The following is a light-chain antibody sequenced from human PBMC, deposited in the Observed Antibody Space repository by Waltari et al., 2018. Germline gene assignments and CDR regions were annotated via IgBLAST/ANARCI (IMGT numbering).Light chain of an antibody. V-gene: IGLV3-27*01. Sequence: SYELTQPSSVSVSPGQTARITCSGNVLARKYARWFQQKPGQTPVLIIYKDTERPSGIPERFSGSSSGSTVTLTISGVQVEDEGDYYCYSATDNNLRVFGGGTKLTVL. CDR2: KDT. CDR3: YSATDNNLRV. CDR1: VLARKY. J-gene: IGLJ3*02.